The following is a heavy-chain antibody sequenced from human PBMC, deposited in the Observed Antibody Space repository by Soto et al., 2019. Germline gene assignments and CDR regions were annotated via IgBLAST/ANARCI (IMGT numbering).Heavy chain of an antibody. CDR2: ISGSGDSL. CDR3: ARGGDYNDYGGYYRADY. CDR1: GFAFKSHA. J-gene: IGHJ4*02. V-gene: IGHV3-23*01. Sequence: EVQVLESGGGLVQPGGSLRLSCVVSGFAFKSHAMTWVRQAPGKGLEWVSAISGSGDSLYYADSVKGRFTISRDNSKNTMHLGMPGLRAEDAAVYYCARGGDYNDYGGYYRADYWGQGTQVIVSA. D-gene: IGHD3-22*01.